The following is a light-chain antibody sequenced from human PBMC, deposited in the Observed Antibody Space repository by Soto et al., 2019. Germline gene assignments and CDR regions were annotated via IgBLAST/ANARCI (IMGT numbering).Light chain of an antibody. CDR3: QVSNSGSRHDV. CDR2: DDT. CDR1: TIGSKS. J-gene: IGLJ7*01. V-gene: IGLV3-21*02. Sequence: SYELTQPPSMSVAPGQTAKITFAGNTIGSKSVNWYQQKPDQAPVLVVYDDTDRPSGIPERFSGSNSGNTATLTISRVAAGYNAEYYGQVSNSGSRHDVFGVGTQVTVL.